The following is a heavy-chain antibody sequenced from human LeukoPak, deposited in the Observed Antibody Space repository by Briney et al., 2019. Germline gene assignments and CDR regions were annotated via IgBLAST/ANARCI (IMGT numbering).Heavy chain of an antibody. V-gene: IGHV3-23*01. CDR1: GFTFSSYA. CDR2: ISGSGGST. CDR3: SGHGSSSY. J-gene: IGHJ4*02. D-gene: IGHD6-13*01. Sequence: GGSLRLSCAASGFTFSSYAMSWVRQAPGKGLEGVSAISGSGGSTYYADSVKGRFTISRDNSKNTLYLQMNSLRAKDTALYYASGHGSSSYWGQGTLVAVSS.